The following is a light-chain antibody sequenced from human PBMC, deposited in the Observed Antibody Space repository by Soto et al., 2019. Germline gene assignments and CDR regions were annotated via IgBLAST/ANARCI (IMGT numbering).Light chain of an antibody. Sequence: QSALTQPRSVSGSPGQSVTLSCTGTSSDVGGYNYVTWYQQYPGKAPKVMIYDVKTRPSGVPDRFSGSKSGNTASLTISGLQAEYEADDYCCSYAGDYTFGFGTGTKVTVL. CDR3: CSYAGDYTFG. J-gene: IGLJ1*01. V-gene: IGLV2-11*01. CDR2: DVK. CDR1: SSDVGGYNY.